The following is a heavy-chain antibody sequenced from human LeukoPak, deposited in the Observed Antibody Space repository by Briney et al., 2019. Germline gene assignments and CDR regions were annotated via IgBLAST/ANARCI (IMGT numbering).Heavy chain of an antibody. D-gene: IGHD2-21*02. CDR1: GFTFSTYG. CDR2: IRGSGGGT. J-gene: IGHJ4*02. Sequence: GGSLRLSCVASGFTFSTYGMNWVRQAPGKGLEWVTVIRGSGGGTYYADSVKGRFTISRDNSKNTVYLQMNSLRAEDTAVYYCVKARMPHCGTDCLESWGQGTLVTVSS. CDR3: VKARMPHCGTDCLES. V-gene: IGHV3-23*01.